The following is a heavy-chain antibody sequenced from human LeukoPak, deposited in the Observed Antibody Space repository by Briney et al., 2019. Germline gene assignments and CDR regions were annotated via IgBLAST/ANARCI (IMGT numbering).Heavy chain of an antibody. Sequence: SVKVSCKASGYTFTSYDINWVRQAPGQGLEWMGRIIPILATEFYAQKVQDRLTITADPSTSTAYMELSSLRSDDTAVYYCARDRRAAGGFFSPEYWGQGTQVTVSS. V-gene: IGHV1-69*11. D-gene: IGHD6-13*01. CDR1: GYTFTSYD. CDR2: IIPILATE. J-gene: IGHJ4*02. CDR3: ARDRRAAGGFFSPEY.